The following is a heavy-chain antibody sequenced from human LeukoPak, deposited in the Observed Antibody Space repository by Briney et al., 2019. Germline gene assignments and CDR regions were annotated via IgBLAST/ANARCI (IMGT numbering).Heavy chain of an antibody. CDR3: ARGPSIQLWSDPYYYYGMDV. V-gene: IGHV4-59*01. Sequence: SETLSLTCTVSGGSISSYYWSWIRQPPGKGLEWIGYIYYSGSTNYNPSLKSRVTISVDTSKNQFSLKLSSVTAADTAVYYCARGPSIQLWSDPYYYYGMDVWGQGTTVTVSS. CDR2: IYYSGST. D-gene: IGHD5-18*01. CDR1: GGSISSYY. J-gene: IGHJ6*02.